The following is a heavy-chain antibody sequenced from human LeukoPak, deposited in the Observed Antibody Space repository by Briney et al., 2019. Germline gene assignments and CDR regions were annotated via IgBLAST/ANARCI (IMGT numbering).Heavy chain of an antibody. Sequence: GGSLRLSCAASGFTFSDFYLSWMRQAPGKGLEWVAFIRYDGSNKYYADSVKGRFTISRDNSKNTLYLQMNSLRAEDTAVYYCARNSYDGSTFDYWGQGTLVTVSS. D-gene: IGHD5-18*01. CDR2: IRYDGSNK. J-gene: IGHJ4*02. CDR1: GFTFSDFY. CDR3: ARNSYDGSTFDY. V-gene: IGHV3-30*02.